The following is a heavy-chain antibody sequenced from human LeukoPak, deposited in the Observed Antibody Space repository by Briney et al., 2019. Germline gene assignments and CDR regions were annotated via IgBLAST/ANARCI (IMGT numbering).Heavy chain of an antibody. J-gene: IGHJ4*02. D-gene: IGHD3-16*02. CDR3: ARDRNYDYIWGSYRPDYFDY. V-gene: IGHV3-21*01. CDR2: ISSSSSYI. CDR1: GFTFSSYT. Sequence: GGSLRLSCAASGFTFSSYTMNWVRQAPGKGLEWVSSISSSSSYIYYADSVKGRFTISRDNAKNSLYLQMNSLRAEDTAVYYCARDRNYDYIWGSYRPDYFDYWGQGTPVTVSS.